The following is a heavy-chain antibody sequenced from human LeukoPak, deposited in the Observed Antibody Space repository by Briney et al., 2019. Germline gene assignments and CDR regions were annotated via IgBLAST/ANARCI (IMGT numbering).Heavy chain of an antibody. CDR3: VKDGGYYSGSGSYGDY. CDR1: GFTFSSYA. Sequence: GGSLRLSCAASGFTFSSYAMSWVRQAPGKGLEYVSAISTYGGSTYYADSVKGRFSISRDNSKNTLYLQMSSLRAEDTAVYYCVKDGGYYSGSGSYGDYWGQGTLVTVSS. CDR2: ISTYGGST. V-gene: IGHV3-64D*06. D-gene: IGHD3-10*01. J-gene: IGHJ4*02.